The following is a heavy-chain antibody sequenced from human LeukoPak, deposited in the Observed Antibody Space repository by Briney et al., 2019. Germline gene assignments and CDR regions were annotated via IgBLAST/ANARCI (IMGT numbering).Heavy chain of an antibody. Sequence: GGSLRLSCAASGFTFSSYAMHWVRQAPGKGLEWVAVISYDGSNKYYADSVKGRFTISRDNSKNTLYLQMNSLRAEDTAVYYCARAQGAAAGTLFDYWGQGTLVTVSS. D-gene: IGHD6-13*01. CDR2: ISYDGSNK. V-gene: IGHV3-30*04. CDR3: ARAQGAAAGTLFDY. CDR1: GFTFSSYA. J-gene: IGHJ4*02.